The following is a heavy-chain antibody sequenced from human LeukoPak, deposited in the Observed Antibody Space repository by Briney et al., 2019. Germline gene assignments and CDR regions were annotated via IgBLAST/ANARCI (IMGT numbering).Heavy chain of an antibody. CDR2: ISGSGGST. CDR1: GFTFSSYA. V-gene: IGHV3-23*01. CDR3: AKRQRNSYGYYYYYYMDV. D-gene: IGHD5-18*01. Sequence: QPGGSLRLSCAASGFTFSSYAMSWVRQAPGKGLEWVSAISGSGGSTYYADSVKGRFTISRDNSKNTLYLQMNSLRAEDTAVYYCAKRQRNSYGYYYYYYMDVWGKGTTVTVSS. J-gene: IGHJ6*03.